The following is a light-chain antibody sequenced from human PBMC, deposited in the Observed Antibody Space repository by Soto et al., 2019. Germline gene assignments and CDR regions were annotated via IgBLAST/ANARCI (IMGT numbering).Light chain of an antibody. CDR1: QSVTSSY. J-gene: IGKJ5*01. CDR2: GAS. CDR3: QQYSWAPIT. V-gene: IGKV3-20*01. Sequence: EIVLTQSPGTLSLSPGERATLSCRASQSVTSSYLAWYQQKPGQAPRLLIYGASTRATGIPDRFSGSGSGTDFTLTITRLETEDFAVYYCQQYSWAPITFSQGTRLEIK.